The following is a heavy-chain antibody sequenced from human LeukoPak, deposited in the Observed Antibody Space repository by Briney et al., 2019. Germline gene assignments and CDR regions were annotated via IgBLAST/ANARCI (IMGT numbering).Heavy chain of an antibody. CDR1: GFTFSSYS. CDR3: ARDGASGWSYYFDY. J-gene: IGHJ4*02. Sequence: GGSLRLSCAASGFTFSSYSMNWVRQAPGKGLEWVSSISSSSSYIYYADSVKGRFTISRDNAKNSLYLQMNSLTAEDTAVYYCARDGASGWSYYFDYWGQGTLVTVSS. CDR2: ISSSSSYI. D-gene: IGHD6-19*01. V-gene: IGHV3-21*01.